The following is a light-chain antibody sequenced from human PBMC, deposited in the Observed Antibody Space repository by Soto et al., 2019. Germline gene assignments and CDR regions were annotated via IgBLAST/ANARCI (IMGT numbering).Light chain of an antibody. V-gene: IGLV1-44*01. J-gene: IGLJ3*02. CDR1: SSNIGRNV. CDR3: AVWDNSLKGWV. Sequence: QSVLSQPPSASGTPGRRVTISCSGSSSNIGRNVVYWYQQFPGTAPKLLIHNDNRRPSGVPDRVSGSKSGTSASLAISGLQSEDEANYYCAVWDNSLKGWVFGGGSKVTVL. CDR2: NDN.